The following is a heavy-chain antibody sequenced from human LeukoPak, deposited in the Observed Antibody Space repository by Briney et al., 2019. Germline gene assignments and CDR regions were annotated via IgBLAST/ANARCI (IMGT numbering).Heavy chain of an antibody. J-gene: IGHJ4*02. CDR3: ARESGVAVAGTGFDY. CDR1: GFTFSSYE. Sequence: GGSLRLSCAASGFTFSSYEMNWVRQAPGKGLEWVSSISSSSSYIYYADSVKGRFTISRDNAKNSLYLQMNSLRAEDTAVYYCARESGVAVAGTGFDYWGQGTLVTVSS. CDR2: ISSSSSYI. D-gene: IGHD6-19*01. V-gene: IGHV3-21*01.